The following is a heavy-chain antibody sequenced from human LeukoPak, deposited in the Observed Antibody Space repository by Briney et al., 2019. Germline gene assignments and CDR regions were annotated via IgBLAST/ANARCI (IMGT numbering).Heavy chain of an antibody. CDR1: GYTLTELS. D-gene: IGHD5-24*01. Sequence: ASVKVSCKVSGYTLTELSMHWVRQAPGQGLEWMGIINPSGGSTSYAQKSQGRVTMTRDTSTSTVYMELSSLRSEDTAVYYCARALYNPRRWFDPWGQGTLVTVSS. CDR3: ARALYNPRRWFDP. V-gene: IGHV1-46*01. CDR2: INPSGGST. J-gene: IGHJ5*02.